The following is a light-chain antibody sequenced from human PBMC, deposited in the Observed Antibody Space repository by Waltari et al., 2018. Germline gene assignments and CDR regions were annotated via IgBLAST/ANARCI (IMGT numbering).Light chain of an antibody. CDR1: KLGDKY. J-gene: IGLJ2*01. CDR2: QDS. CDR3: QAWDSSTAE. V-gene: IGLV3-1*01. Sequence: SYELTQPPSVSVSPGQTASITCSGDKLGDKYACWYQQKPGQSPVLGIYQDSKRPSGSPERFSGSNSGNTATLTISGTQAMDEADYYCQAWDSSTAEFGGGTKLTVL.